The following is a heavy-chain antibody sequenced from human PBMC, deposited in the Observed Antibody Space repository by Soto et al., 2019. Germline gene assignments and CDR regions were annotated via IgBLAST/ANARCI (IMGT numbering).Heavy chain of an antibody. CDR3: AKHRKVVPAAMRGDDWFDP. Sequence: GGSLRLSCAASGFTFSSYAMSWVRQAPGKGLEWVSAISGSGGSTYYADSVKGRFTISRDNSKNTLYLQMNSLRAEDTAVYYCAKHRKVVPAAMRGDDWFDPWGQGTLVTVSS. CDR2: ISGSGGST. CDR1: GFTFSSYA. D-gene: IGHD2-2*01. J-gene: IGHJ5*02. V-gene: IGHV3-23*01.